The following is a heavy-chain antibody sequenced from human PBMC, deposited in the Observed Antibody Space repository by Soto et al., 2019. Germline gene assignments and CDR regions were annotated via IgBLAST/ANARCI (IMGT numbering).Heavy chain of an antibody. J-gene: IGHJ4*02. CDR3: ARTSGSYLYYFDY. CDR2: ISGNGGNT. V-gene: IGHV3-23*01. CDR1: RFTFSSYA. D-gene: IGHD1-26*01. Sequence: PGGSLRLSCAASRFTFSSYAMSWVRQAPGKGLEWVSSISGNGGNTYYADSVKGRFTISRDNSKNMLYLQWSSLKASDSAIYYCARTSGSYLYYFDYWGQGTVVTVSS.